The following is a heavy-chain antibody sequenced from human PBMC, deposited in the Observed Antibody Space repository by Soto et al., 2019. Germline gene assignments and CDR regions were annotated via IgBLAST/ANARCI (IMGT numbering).Heavy chain of an antibody. Sequence: PSETLSLTCTVSGDSISTSNSHWGWTRQPPGKGLEYIGSVYYGGAIFYSGNIYYNPSLKSRVTISVDTSKNQFSLRLSSVTAADTGVYYCVRYDRINMKPYSPEGFHIWGQGTVVTV. CDR2: VYYGGAIFYSGNI. CDR1: GDSISTSNSH. D-gene: IGHD3-3*02. V-gene: IGHV4-39*01. J-gene: IGHJ3*02. CDR3: VRYDRINMKPYSPEGFHI.